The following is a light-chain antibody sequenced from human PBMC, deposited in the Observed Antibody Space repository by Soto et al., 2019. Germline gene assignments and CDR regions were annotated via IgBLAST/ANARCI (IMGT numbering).Light chain of an antibody. CDR1: LDIRSY. Sequence: DIQLTQSPSFLSASEGDRVTITCRASLDIRSYLAWYQQKPGKVPRLLIYSASTLQSGVPSRFSGSGSGTEFTLTISSLQPEDFASYYCQQLDRYPFTFGGGTKVEI. CDR2: SAS. CDR3: QQLDRYPFT. V-gene: IGKV1-9*01. J-gene: IGKJ4*01.